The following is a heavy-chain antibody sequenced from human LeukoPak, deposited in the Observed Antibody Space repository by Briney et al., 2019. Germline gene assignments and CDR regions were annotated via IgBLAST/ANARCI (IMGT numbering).Heavy chain of an antibody. CDR1: GARLTNPTYF. V-gene: IGHV4-61*01. CDR3: ARFKSGGFYYFDS. CDR2: IFASGTA. J-gene: IGHJ4*02. D-gene: IGHD2-15*01. Sequence: SETLSLTCSVSGARLTNPTYFQWSWFRLPPGKGLEFIGKIFASGTAAPTPSLKSRVTMSLDTSKNEFSLRLTSMTAEDSAVYYCARFKSGGFYYFDSWGQGTLVTVSS.